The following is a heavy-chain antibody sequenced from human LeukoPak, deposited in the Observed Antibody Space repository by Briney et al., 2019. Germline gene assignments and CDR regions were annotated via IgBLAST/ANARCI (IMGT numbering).Heavy chain of an antibody. CDR1: GYTFTGYY. D-gene: IGHD4-23*01. Sequence: SCKASGYTFTGYYMHWVRQAPGKGLEWVSAISGSGGSTYYADSVKGRFTISRDNSKNTLYLQMNSLRAEDTAVYYCAKAPVVTREVDYWGQGTLVTVSS. CDR2: ISGSGGST. J-gene: IGHJ4*02. CDR3: AKAPVVTREVDY. V-gene: IGHV3-23*01.